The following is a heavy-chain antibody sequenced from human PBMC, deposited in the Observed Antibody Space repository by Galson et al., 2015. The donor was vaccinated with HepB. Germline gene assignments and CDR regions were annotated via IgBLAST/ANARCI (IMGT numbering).Heavy chain of an antibody. D-gene: IGHD4-17*01. J-gene: IGHJ2*01. CDR1: GHTFTTYS. CDR3: ARGPTTVSIPFWYFDH. V-gene: IGHV1-69*13. Sequence: SVKVSCKASGHTFTTYSISWVRHAPGQGLEWMGGIIPFYGTTNYAQNFQGRVTITADESMSTACIELSSLRSENTAVYYCARGPTTVSIPFWYFDHWGRGTLVTVSS. CDR2: IIPFYGTT.